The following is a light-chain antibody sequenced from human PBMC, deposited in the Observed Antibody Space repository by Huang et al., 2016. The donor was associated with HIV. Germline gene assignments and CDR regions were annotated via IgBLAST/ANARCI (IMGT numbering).Light chain of an antibody. J-gene: IGKJ5*01. CDR3: QQYDYWPPIT. Sequence: EVVLTQSPTTLSVSPGERATLSCRASQSVNSNLAWFQQKPGQAPRLLIYGASNRAAGIPARVSCSGSGTEFTFIISSLQSEDFAVYYCQQYDYWPPITFGQGTRLEIK. CDR2: GAS. CDR1: QSVNSN. V-gene: IGKV3-15*01.